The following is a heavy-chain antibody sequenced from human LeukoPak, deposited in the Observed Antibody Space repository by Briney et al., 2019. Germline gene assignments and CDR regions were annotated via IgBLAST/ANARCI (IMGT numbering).Heavy chain of an antibody. CDR3: AKDGTPLSMSTIPKLLYSGAFDM. V-gene: IGHV3-30*02. D-gene: IGHD3-16*01. Sequence: GGSLRPSCVASGFTFSSYAMSWIRQAPGKGLEWVAFIGYDGSKKYYADSVKGRFTISRDNSKNTLYLQMNSLRTEDTAVYYCAKDGTPLSMSTIPKLLYSGAFDMWGPGTMVTVSS. J-gene: IGHJ3*02. CDR2: IGYDGSKK. CDR1: GFTFSSYA.